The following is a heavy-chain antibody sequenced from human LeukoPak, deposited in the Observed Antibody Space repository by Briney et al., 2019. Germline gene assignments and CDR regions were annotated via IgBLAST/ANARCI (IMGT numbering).Heavy chain of an antibody. J-gene: IGHJ4*02. CDR2: TYYRSKWYN. CDR1: GDSVSSNSAA. V-gene: IGHV6-1*01. D-gene: IGHD4-11*01. Sequence: SQTLSLTCTISGDSVSSNSAAWNWIWQSPSRGLEGLRRTYYRSKWYNDYAVSVKSRITINPDTSKNQFSLKLTSVTAADTAVYYCARDTLTVPGALIHWGQGTLVTVSS. CDR3: ARDTLTVPGALIH.